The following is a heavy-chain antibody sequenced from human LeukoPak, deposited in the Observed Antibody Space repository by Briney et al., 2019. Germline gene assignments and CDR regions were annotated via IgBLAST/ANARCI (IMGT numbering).Heavy chain of an antibody. J-gene: IGHJ6*03. CDR2: INPDNDNT. D-gene: IGHD4-17*01. V-gene: IGHV1-18*01. CDR1: LYTLSCPR. Sequence: ASVKVSCKASLYTLSCPRIRWVRQAPGQGLEWMGWINPDNDNTEYGQTFQGRLTMTTDTSTSTIFMEQRNLRSDDPAVYYCGRGHGYYYYYMDVWGEGTTVTVSS. CDR3: GRGHGYYYYYMDV.